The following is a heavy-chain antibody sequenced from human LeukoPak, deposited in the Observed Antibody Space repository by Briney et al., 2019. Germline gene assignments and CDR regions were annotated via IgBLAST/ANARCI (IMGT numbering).Heavy chain of an antibody. CDR3: ARALPRYIAAAASGGGY. CDR2: ISSSSSYI. Sequence: GGSLRLSCAASGFAFSSYSMNWVRQAPGKGLEWVSSISSSSSYIYYADSVKGRFTISRDNAKNSLYLQMNSLRAEDTAVYYCARALPRYIAAAASGGGYWGQGTLVTVSS. CDR1: GFAFSSYS. J-gene: IGHJ4*02. D-gene: IGHD6-13*01. V-gene: IGHV3-21*01.